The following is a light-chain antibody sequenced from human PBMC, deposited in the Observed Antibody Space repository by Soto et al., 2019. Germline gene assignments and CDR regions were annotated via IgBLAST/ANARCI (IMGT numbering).Light chain of an antibody. CDR2: GAS. CDR1: QTVLTN. V-gene: IGKV3-15*01. J-gene: IGKJ1*01. CDR3: QQYNDWPRT. Sequence: EIVMTQSPVTLSVSPGERATLSCRASQTVLTNLAWYQQKPGQAPRLLIYGASTRATGIPARFSGSGSGTEFTLTISSLQSEDFAVYYCQQYNDWPRTFGQGTKVDIK.